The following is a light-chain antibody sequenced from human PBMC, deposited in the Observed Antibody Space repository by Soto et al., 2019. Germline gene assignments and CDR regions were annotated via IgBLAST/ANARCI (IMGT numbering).Light chain of an antibody. CDR1: SSDVGGYNF. Sequence: QSVLTQPRSVSGSPGQSVTISCTGTSSDVGGYNFVSWYQHPPGKAPKLMLYDVTNRPSGVPDRFSGSKSDNTASLTISGLQADDEADYYCCSYAASDTYVFGPVTKVTV. CDR3: CSYAASDTYV. V-gene: IGLV2-11*01. J-gene: IGLJ1*01. CDR2: DVT.